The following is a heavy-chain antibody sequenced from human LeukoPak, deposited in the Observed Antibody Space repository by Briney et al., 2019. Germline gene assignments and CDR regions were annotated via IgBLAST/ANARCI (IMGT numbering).Heavy chain of an antibody. CDR3: ATSSYYDLDSNYFDY. CDR1: GFTVSNDY. V-gene: IGHV3-53*05. Sequence: GGSLRLSCAASGFTVSNDYMSWVRQAPGKGLEWVSLIYAGGSTYYADSVKGRFTISRDNSKNTLYLQMNSLRAEDTAVYYCATSSYYDLDSNYFDYWGQGTLVTVSS. D-gene: IGHD3-3*01. J-gene: IGHJ4*02. CDR2: IYAGGST.